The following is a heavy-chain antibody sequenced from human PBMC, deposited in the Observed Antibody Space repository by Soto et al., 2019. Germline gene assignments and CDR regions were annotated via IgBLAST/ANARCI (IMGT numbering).Heavy chain of an antibody. V-gene: IGHV1-69*08. Sequence: QVQLVQSGAEVKKPGSSVKVSCKASGGTFSSYTISWVRQAPGQGLEWMGRIIPILGIANYAQKFQGRVTITADKSTSTAYMELSSLRSEDTAVYYCARDPNGGSLLHYWGQRTLVIVSS. CDR3: ARDPNGGSLLHY. CDR1: GGTFSSYT. CDR2: IIPILGIA. J-gene: IGHJ4*02. D-gene: IGHD2-15*01.